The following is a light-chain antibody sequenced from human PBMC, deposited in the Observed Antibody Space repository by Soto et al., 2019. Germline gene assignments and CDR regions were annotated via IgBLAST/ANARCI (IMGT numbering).Light chain of an antibody. Sequence: DIQMTQSPSTLSASVGDRVTITCRASQSISSWLAWYQQKPGKALKLLIYKASGLESGVPSRFSGSGSGTEFTLTISSLQPDDFATYYCQQYNSYPWTFGQGTKVEIK. CDR3: QQYNSYPWT. V-gene: IGKV1-5*03. CDR2: KAS. J-gene: IGKJ1*01. CDR1: QSISSW.